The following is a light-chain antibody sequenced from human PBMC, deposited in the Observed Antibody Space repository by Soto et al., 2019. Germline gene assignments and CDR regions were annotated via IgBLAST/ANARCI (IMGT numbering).Light chain of an antibody. CDR3: QQRYTTLFT. CDR2: AAS. Sequence: IQINQCSLSLSPSLADRVTITCRTSQSIDNYLNWYQQKPGKAPKLLIFAASTLQSGVPSRFSGSGSETDFTLTISSLQPEDLATYYCQQRYTTLFTFGPGTKVD. CDR1: QSIDNY. J-gene: IGKJ3*01. V-gene: IGKV1-39*01.